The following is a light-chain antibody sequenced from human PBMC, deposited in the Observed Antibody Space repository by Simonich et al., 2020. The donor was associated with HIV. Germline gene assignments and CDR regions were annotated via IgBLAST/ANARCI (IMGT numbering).Light chain of an antibody. CDR3: QQYNSYPWT. CDR2: KAS. Sequence: IQLTQSPSFLSASVGDRVTITCRASQSISSWLAWYQQKPGKVPKLLIYKASSLESGVPSRFSGSGSGTEFTLTISSLQPDDFATYYCQQYNSYPWTFGQGTKVEIK. CDR1: QSISSW. J-gene: IGKJ1*01. V-gene: IGKV1-5*03.